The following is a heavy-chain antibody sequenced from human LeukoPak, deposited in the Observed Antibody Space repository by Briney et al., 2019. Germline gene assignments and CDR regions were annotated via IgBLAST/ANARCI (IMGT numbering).Heavy chain of an antibody. V-gene: IGHV4-34*01. CDR3: ARDVVPRDYGDTLNAYDL. Sequence: PSETLSLTCAVSGGSLSGYYWSWIRQSPGKGLEGMGDIHHDGRTKYKSSFKSRITIFLVSSKNEVSLRLSPMTPADTALYFCARDVVPRDYGDTLNAYDLWGQGTMVTVS. CDR2: IHHDGRT. D-gene: IGHD4-17*01. CDR1: GGSLSGYY. J-gene: IGHJ3*01.